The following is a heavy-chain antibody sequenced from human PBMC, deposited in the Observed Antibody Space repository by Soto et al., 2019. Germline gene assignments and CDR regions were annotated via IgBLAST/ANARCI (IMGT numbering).Heavy chain of an antibody. CDR3: AGGSSSSSHYYYGMDV. V-gene: IGHV1-69*13. D-gene: IGHD6-6*01. CDR1: GGTFSSYA. Sequence: SVKVSFKASGGTFSSYAISWVRQAPGQGLEWMGGIIPIFGTANYAQKFQGRVTITADESTSTAYMELSSLRSEDTAVYYCAGGSSSSSHYYYGMDVWGQGTTVTVSS. CDR2: IIPIFGTA. J-gene: IGHJ6*02.